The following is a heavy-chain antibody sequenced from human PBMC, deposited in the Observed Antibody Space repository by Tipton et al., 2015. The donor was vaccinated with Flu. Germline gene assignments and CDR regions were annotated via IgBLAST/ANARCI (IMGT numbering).Heavy chain of an antibody. Sequence: TLSLTCTVSGGSISSDSYYWSWIRQPAGKGLEWIGRIYTSGSTNYNPSLKSRVTMSVDPSKGQLSLRLSSATAADTAKYYCARDLRGYSGYTGGDAFDVWGQGTMVTVSS. D-gene: IGHD5-12*01. CDR1: GGSISSDSYY. CDR3: ARDLRGYSGYTGGDAFDV. J-gene: IGHJ3*01. CDR2: IYTSGST. V-gene: IGHV4-61*02.